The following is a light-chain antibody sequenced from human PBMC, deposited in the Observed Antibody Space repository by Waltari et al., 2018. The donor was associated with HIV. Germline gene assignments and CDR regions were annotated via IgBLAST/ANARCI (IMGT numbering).Light chain of an antibody. CDR1: TLVEIY. CDR3: QAWDSSNVV. J-gene: IGLJ2*01. CDR2: QHN. V-gene: IGLV3-1*01. Sequence: SYELTQPPSVSVSPGQTASISCPGETLVEIYACWYQQQPGQSPLLVIYQHNMRPSGIPERCSGANSGNTATLTISGTQAMDEADYFCQAWDSSNVVFGGGTKLTVL.